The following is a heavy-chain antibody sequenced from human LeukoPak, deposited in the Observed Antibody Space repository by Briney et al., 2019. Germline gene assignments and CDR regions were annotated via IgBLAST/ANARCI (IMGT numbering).Heavy chain of an antibody. Sequence: SETLSLTCAVYSGSFSDYYWSWIRQAPGKGLEWIGEINHSGSTDYNPSLKSRVTISLDTSRNQFSLKLNSVTAADTAVYYCAKSNGYGLIDIWGQGTMVTVSS. D-gene: IGHD3-22*01. CDR2: INHSGST. CDR3: AKSNGYGLIDI. J-gene: IGHJ3*02. V-gene: IGHV4-34*01. CDR1: SGSFSDYY.